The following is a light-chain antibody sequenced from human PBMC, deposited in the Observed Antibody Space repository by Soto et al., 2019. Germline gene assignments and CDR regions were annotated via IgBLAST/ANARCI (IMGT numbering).Light chain of an antibody. CDR1: SSDVGAYNY. Sequence: QSALTQPASVSGSPGQSITISCTGTSSDVGAYNYVSWYQQHPGKAPKLIIYEVSNRPSGVSNRFSGSKSGNTASLTISGLQAEDEADYYWSLYISSSYAIFGGGTKLTVL. CDR3: SLYISSSYAI. J-gene: IGLJ2*01. CDR2: EVS. V-gene: IGLV2-14*01.